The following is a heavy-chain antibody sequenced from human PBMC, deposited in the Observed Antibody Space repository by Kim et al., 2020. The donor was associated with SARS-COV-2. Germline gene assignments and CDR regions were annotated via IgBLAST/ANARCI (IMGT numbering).Heavy chain of an antibody. D-gene: IGHD6-19*01. Sequence: NYNPSLKGRVTISVDTSKNQFSLKLSYVTAADTAVYYCARRLAVAGELDYWGQGTLVTVSS. V-gene: IGHV4-34*01. CDR3: ARRLAVAGELDY. J-gene: IGHJ4*02.